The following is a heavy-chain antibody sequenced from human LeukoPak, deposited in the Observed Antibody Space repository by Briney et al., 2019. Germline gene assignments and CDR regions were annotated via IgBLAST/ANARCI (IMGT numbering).Heavy chain of an antibody. CDR3: ATYDSSGYYHLGS. CDR1: GYILTELS. CDR2: YDPEDGET. D-gene: IGHD3-22*01. Sequence: ASVKVSCKVSGYILTELSMHWVRQAPGKGLEWMGVYDPEDGETIYAEKFEGRVPMTEDTSKDTAYMELVTLRSEDTRVDHCATYDSSGYYHLGSWGQGTLVTVSS. V-gene: IGHV1-24*01. J-gene: IGHJ4*02.